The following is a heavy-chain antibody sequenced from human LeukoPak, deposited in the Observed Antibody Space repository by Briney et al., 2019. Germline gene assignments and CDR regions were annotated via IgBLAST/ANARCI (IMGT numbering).Heavy chain of an antibody. CDR3: ANAPLASRRSYFDT. CDR2: ISGSRGTA. CDR1: GVTFSS. J-gene: IGHJ4*02. D-gene: IGHD6-6*01. V-gene: IGHV3-48*04. Sequence: GGSLTLSCAASGVTFSSINWVRQAPGNGLEWVAYISGSRGTAYYADSVKGRFTISSDDAKTSVFLQMNSLSAEDTAVYYCANAPLASRRSYFDTWGQGAPVVVSA.